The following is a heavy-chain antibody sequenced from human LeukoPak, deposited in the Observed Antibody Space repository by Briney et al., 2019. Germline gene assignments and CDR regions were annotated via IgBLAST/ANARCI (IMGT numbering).Heavy chain of an antibody. CDR3: ARSQSSGYYYVYDY. D-gene: IGHD3-22*01. Sequence: SETLSLTCTVSGGSISSHYWNWIRQPPGKGLEWIGYIYYSGSTNYNPSLKSRVTISVDTSKNQFSLKLTSVTAADTAVYYCARSQSSGYYYVYDYWGQGTLVTVSS. J-gene: IGHJ4*02. CDR1: GGSISSHY. V-gene: IGHV4-59*11. CDR2: IYYSGST.